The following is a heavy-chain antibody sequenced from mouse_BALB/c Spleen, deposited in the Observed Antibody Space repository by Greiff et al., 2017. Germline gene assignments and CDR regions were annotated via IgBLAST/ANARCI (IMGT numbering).Heavy chain of an antibody. CDR1: GYSFTSYW. J-gene: IGHJ2*01. CDR2: IYPGNSDT. CDR3: TRLITTRGYFDY. V-gene: IGHV1-5*01. Sequence: VQLKQSGTVLARPGASVKMSCKASGYSFTSYWMHWVKQRPGQGLEWIGAIYPGNSDTSYNQKFKGKAKLTAVTSASTAYMELSSLTNEDSAVYYCTRLITTRGYFDYWGQGTTLTVSS. D-gene: IGHD1-1*01.